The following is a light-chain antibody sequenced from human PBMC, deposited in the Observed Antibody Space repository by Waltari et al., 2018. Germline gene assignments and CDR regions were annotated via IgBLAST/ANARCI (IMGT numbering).Light chain of an antibody. CDR3: QQSYSTPYS. J-gene: IGKJ2*03. CDR1: QDIRRY. CDR2: TAS. V-gene: IGKV1-39*01. Sequence: DIRMTQSPSSLSASVGDRVTITCRASQDIRRYLNWYQQKPGKAPNLLIYTASSLQSWVPPRFSGSGSGTDFTLTITSLQPEDFATYFCQQSYSTPYSFAQGTKVEIK.